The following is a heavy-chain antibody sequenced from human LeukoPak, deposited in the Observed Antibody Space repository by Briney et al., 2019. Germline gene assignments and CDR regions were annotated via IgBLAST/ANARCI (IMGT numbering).Heavy chain of an antibody. CDR2: IIPILGIA. J-gene: IGHJ3*02. CDR1: GGTFSSYV. CDR3: ASTAEERIAVAGTYAFDI. Sequence: ASVKVSCKASGGTFSSYVISWVRHAPGQGLEWMGRIIPILGIANYAQKFQGRVTITADKSTSTAYMELSSLRSEDTAVYYCASTAEERIAVAGTYAFDIWGQGTMVTVSS. V-gene: IGHV1-69*04. D-gene: IGHD6-19*01.